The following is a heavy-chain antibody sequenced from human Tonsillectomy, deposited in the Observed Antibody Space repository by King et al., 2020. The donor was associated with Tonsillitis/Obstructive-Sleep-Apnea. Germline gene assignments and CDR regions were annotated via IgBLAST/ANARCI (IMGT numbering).Heavy chain of an antibody. CDR2: ISSSTSYI. V-gene: IGHV3-21*01. CDR1: GFTFSSYS. D-gene: IGHD3-22*01. CDR3: ARDSIVLDAFDI. Sequence: VQLVESGGGLVKSGGSLRLSCAASGFTFSSYSMNWVRQAPGKGLEWVSSISSSTSYIYYADSVKGRFTISRDTAKNSLYLQMNSLRAEDTAMYYCARDSIVLDAFDIWGQGTMVTVSS. J-gene: IGHJ3*02.